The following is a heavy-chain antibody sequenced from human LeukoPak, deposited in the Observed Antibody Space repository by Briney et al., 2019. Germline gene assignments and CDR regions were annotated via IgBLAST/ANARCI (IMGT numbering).Heavy chain of an antibody. CDR1: GFAFSSYD. D-gene: IGHD2-2*01. CDR3: ARAGTCSSTSCDGGIEY. Sequence: PGGSLRLSCAASGFAFSSYDMKWVRQAPGKGLEWVSFISTTSTYIYYADSVKGRFTVSRDNSKNLLYLQMDSLRVEDTAVYYCARAGTCSSTSCDGGIEYWGQGTLVTVSS. V-gene: IGHV3-21*06. J-gene: IGHJ4*02. CDR2: ISTTSTYI.